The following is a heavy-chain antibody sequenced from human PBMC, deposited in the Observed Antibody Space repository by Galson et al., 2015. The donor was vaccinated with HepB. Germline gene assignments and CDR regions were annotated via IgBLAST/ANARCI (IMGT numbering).Heavy chain of an antibody. CDR1: GFTFSSYW. D-gene: IGHD3-16*02. V-gene: IGHV3-74*01. CDR2: INSDGSST. CDR3: ASHLVLMITFGGVIAPFDY. Sequence: SLRLSCAASGFTFSSYWMHWVRQAPGKGLVWVSRINSDGSSTSYADSVKGRFTISRDNAKNTLYLQMNSLRAEDTAVYYCASHLVLMITFGGVIAPFDYWGQGTLVTVSS. J-gene: IGHJ4*02.